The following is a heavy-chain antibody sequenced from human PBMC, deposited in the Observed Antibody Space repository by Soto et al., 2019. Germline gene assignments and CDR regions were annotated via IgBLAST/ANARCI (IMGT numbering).Heavy chain of an antibody. CDR2: IYTGGNT. CDR1: GFTVTSYY. D-gene: IGHD3-10*01. CDR3: ARDYYYGSGNYYRADYYHYGMDV. J-gene: IGHJ6*02. V-gene: IGHV3-53*01. Sequence: GGSLRLSCAASGFTVTSYYMSWVRQAPGKGLEWVSLIYTGGNTNYVDSVKGRFTISRDNSKNTLYLQMNSLRAEDTAVYYCARDYYYGSGNYYRADYYHYGMDVWGQGTPVTVYS.